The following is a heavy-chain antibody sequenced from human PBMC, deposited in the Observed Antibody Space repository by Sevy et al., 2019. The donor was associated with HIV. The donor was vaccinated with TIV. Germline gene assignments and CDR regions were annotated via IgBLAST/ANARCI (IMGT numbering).Heavy chain of an antibody. CDR2: IYTSGST. CDR3: ARASRHYYGSGSYPLGTFDI. D-gene: IGHD3-10*01. J-gene: IGHJ3*02. Sequence: SETLSLTCTVSGGSISSGSYYWSWIRQPAGKGLEWIGRIYTSGSTNYNPSLKSRVTISVDTSKNQFSLKLSSVTAADTAVYYCARASRHYYGSGSYPLGTFDIWGQGTMVTVSS. V-gene: IGHV4-61*02. CDR1: GGSISSGSYY.